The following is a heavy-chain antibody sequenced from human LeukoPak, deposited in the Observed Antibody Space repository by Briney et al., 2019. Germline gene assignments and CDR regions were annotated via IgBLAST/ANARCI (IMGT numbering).Heavy chain of an antibody. V-gene: IGHV3-48*03. Sequence: PGGSLRLSCAASGFTFPSSEMSWVRQAPGKGLEWVSYISKNIYTTYYADSVKGRFTISRDNARNSLYLQMNSLRAEDTAIYYCTRDPGYTGSPIDSWGQGTLVTVSS. CDR1: GFTFPSSE. CDR3: TRDPGYTGSPIDS. D-gene: IGHD2-2*02. J-gene: IGHJ4*02. CDR2: ISKNIYTT.